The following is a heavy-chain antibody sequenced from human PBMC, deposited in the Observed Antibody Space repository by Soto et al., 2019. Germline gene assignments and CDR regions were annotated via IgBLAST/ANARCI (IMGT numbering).Heavy chain of an antibody. CDR2: IYYGGST. J-gene: IGHJ4*02. CDR3: ARLEYCSGAKCFTSEEI. CDR1: GGSINRSSYY. D-gene: IGHD2-15*01. V-gene: IGHV4-39*01. Sequence: SETLSLTCTVSGGSINRSSYYWGWLRQTPGKGLEWIGSIYYGGSTHYNPSLKSRVTISVGTSKSQFSLKLSSVTAADTAIYYCARLEYCSGAKCFTSEEIWGQGTLVTVSS.